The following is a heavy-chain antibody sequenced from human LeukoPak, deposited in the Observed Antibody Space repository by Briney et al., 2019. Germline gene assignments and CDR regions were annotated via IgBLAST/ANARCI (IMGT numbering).Heavy chain of an antibody. CDR2: ISSSSSYI. V-gene: IGHV3-21*01. CDR1: GFTFSSYS. D-gene: IGHD4-23*01. Sequence: GGPLRLSCAASGFTFSSYSMNWVRQAPGKGLEWVSSISSSSSYIYYADSVKGRFTISRDNAKNSLYLQMNSLRAEDTAVYYCARGGNSGVAFDIWGQGTMVTVSS. CDR3: ARGGNSGVAFDI. J-gene: IGHJ3*02.